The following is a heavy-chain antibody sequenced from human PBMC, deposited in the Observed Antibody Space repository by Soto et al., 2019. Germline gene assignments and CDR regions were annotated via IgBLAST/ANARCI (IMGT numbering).Heavy chain of an antibody. Sequence: GGSLRLSCAASGFAFSSYAMSWVRQAPGEGLELVSAISGNSDNTFYADSVKGRFTMSRDKSNNMLYLQMKTMRAENTAVYFWAKVLLLASWG. CDR1: GFAFSSYA. J-gene: IGHJ5*01. V-gene: IGHV3-23*01. CDR2: ISGNSDNT. CDR3: AKVLLLAS. D-gene: IGHD2-15*01.